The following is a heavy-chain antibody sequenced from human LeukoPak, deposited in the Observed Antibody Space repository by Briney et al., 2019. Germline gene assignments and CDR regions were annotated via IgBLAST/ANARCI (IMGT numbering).Heavy chain of an antibody. D-gene: IGHD2-15*01. CDR3: ARGMCSDGVCYFLADY. CDR2: INTNTGNP. J-gene: IGHJ4*02. Sequence: EASVKVSCKASGYTFISYTMNWVRQAPGQGLEWMGWINTNTGNPTYAQGFTGRFVFSLDTSVSTAYLQISSLKAEDTAVYYCARGMCSDGVCYFLADYWGQGTLVTVSS. CDR1: GYTFISYT. V-gene: IGHV7-4-1*02.